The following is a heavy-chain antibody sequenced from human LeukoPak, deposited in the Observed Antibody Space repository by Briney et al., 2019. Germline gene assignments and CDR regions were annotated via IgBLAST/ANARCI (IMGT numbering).Heavy chain of an antibody. Sequence: TSETLSLTCTVSGGSISSYYWGWIRQPPGKGLEWIGYIYYTGSTNCNPSLRSRVTISVDSSKNQFSLKVNSVTAADTAVYYCARGPEPDYSSGNYYNADLIDYWGQGTLVTVSS. CDR2: IYYTGST. CDR3: ARGPEPDYSSGNYYNADLIDY. V-gene: IGHV4-59*01. D-gene: IGHD3-10*01. CDR1: GGSISSYY. J-gene: IGHJ4*02.